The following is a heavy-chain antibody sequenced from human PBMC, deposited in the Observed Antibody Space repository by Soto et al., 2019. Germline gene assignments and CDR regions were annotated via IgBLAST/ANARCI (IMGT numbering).Heavy chain of an antibody. J-gene: IGHJ4*02. D-gene: IGHD7-27*01. Sequence: EVQLVESGGGFVQPGGSLRLSCAVSGLTFSDHYMGWVRQAPGKGLDWVGRIRDRVHSYSTEYAASVKGRFTTSSDDSRTSLYLQMSSLNMEDTAVFYCVSLWSVTGGRDYWGRGTLVTVSS. CDR1: GLTFSDHY. CDR2: IRDRVHSYST. V-gene: IGHV3-72*01. CDR3: VSLWSVTGGRDY.